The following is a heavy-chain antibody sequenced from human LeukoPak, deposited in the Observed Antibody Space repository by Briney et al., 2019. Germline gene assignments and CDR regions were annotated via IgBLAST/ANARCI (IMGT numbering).Heavy chain of an antibody. CDR3: AKATPYDILTGYSFVFDY. CDR1: GFTFSSYA. J-gene: IGHJ4*02. CDR2: ISGSGGST. V-gene: IGHV3-23*01. D-gene: IGHD3-9*01. Sequence: GGSLRLSCAASGFTFSSYAMSWVRQAPGKGLEWVSAISGSGGSTYYADSVKGRFTISRDNSKNTLYLQTNSLRAEDTAVYYCAKATPYDILTGYSFVFDYWGQGTLVTVSS.